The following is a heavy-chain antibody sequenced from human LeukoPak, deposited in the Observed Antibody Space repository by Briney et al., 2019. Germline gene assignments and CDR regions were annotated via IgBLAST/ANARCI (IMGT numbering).Heavy chain of an antibody. V-gene: IGHV3-21*01. Sequence: RSGGSLRLSCAASGFTFSSYSMNWVRQAPGKGLEWVSSISSSSSYIYYADSVKGRFTISRDNAKNSLYLQMNSLRAEDTAVYYCAREGYYYGSGSYLFDPWGQGTLVTVSS. CDR2: ISSSSSYI. CDR1: GFTFSSYS. D-gene: IGHD3-10*01. CDR3: AREGYYYGSGSYLFDP. J-gene: IGHJ5*02.